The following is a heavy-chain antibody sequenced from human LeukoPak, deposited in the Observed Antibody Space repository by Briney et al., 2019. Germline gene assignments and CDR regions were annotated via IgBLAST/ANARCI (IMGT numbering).Heavy chain of an antibody. V-gene: IGHV5-51*01. D-gene: IGHD1-26*01. CDR3: ARQRSGSYHDY. CDR2: IYPGVSDT. J-gene: IGHJ4*02. Sequence: GESPKISRKGSGYSLANYCIGWVRQMPGQSLDYMVIIYPGVSDTRYSPSFQGQVTMSADKSISAAYLQWNSLRASDTGMYYCARQRSGSYHDYWGQGTLVTVSS. CDR1: GYSLANYC.